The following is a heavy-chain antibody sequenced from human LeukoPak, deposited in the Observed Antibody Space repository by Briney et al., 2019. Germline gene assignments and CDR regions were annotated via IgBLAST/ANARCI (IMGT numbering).Heavy chain of an antibody. D-gene: IGHD3-22*01. CDR3: AKGPGPRPRGSSGSFDY. V-gene: IGHV3-23*01. J-gene: IGHJ4*02. CDR1: GFTFSSYA. Sequence: PGGSLRLSCAASGFTFSSYAMSWVRQAPGKGLEWVSAISGSGGSTYYADSVKGRFTISRDNSKNTLYLQMNSLRAEDTAVYYCAKGPGPRPRGSSGSFDYWGQGTLVTVSS. CDR2: ISGSGGST.